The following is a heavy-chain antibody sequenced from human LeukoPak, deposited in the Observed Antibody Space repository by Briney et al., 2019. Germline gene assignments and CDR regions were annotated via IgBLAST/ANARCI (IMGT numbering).Heavy chain of an antibody. CDR2: INHSGST. D-gene: IGHD3-9*01. CDR1: GGSFSGYY. CDR3: AREIRYFDWLFQRHDAFDI. V-gene: IGHV4-34*01. Sequence: TSETLSLTCAVYGGSFSGYYWSWIRQPPGKGLEWIGEINHSGSTNYNPSLKSPVTISVDTSENQFSLKLSSVTAADTAVYYCAREIRYFDWLFQRHDAFDIWGQGTMVTVSS. J-gene: IGHJ3*02.